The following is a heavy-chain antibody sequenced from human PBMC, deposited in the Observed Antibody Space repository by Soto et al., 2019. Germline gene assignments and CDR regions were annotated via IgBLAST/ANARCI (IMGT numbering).Heavy chain of an antibody. J-gene: IGHJ4*02. CDR1: GGSISSYY. V-gene: IGHV4-4*07. D-gene: IGHD6-6*01. CDR2: IYTSGST. CDR3: ARAPPPYSSSSDYFDY. Sequence: SETLSLTCTVSGGSISSYYWSWIRQPAGKGLEWIGRIYTSGSTNSNPSLKSRVTMSVDTSKNQFSLKLSSVTAADTAVYYCARAPPPYSSSSDYFDYWGQGTLVTVSS.